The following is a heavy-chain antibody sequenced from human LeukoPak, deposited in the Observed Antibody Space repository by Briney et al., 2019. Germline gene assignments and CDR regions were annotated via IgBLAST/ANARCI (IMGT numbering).Heavy chain of an antibody. CDR3: TRDQTPYY. V-gene: IGHV3-49*04. CDR1: GFTFGDYA. J-gene: IGHJ4*02. Sequence: PGGSLRLSCTASGFTFGDYAMTWVRQTPGKGLEWVGFIASETYGGTAEYAASVNGRFIISRDDSKSIAYLQMNSLKTEDTAVYYCTRDQTPYYWGQGTLVTVSS. CDR2: IASETYGGTA.